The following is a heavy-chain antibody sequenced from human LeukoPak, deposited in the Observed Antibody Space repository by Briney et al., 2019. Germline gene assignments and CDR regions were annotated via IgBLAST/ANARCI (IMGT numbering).Heavy chain of an antibody. CDR2: INVDGSST. V-gene: IGHV3-74*01. CDR3: ARGYLSSTSCYLY. CDR1: GNYW. J-gene: IGHJ4*02. Sequence: GGSLRLSCAASGNYWMHWVRQAPGKGLVWVSRINVDGSSTSYADSVKGRFTISRDNAKNTLYLQMNSLRAEDTAVYYCARGYLSSTSCYLYWGQGTLVTVSS. D-gene: IGHD2-2*01.